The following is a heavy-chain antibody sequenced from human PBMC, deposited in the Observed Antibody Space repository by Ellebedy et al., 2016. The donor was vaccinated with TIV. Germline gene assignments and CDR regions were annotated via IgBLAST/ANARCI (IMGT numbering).Heavy chain of an antibody. J-gene: IGHJ5*02. CDR1: GYTFTSYD. Sequence: ASVKVSXXASGYTFTSYDVNWVRQATGQGLEWMGWMSPNNVNTGYAQKFQGRVTMTRNTSISTAYLELSSLTSEDTTVYYCARAGRVLQRNCTSDTCYVWFDPWGQGTLVTVSS. CDR2: MSPNNVNT. D-gene: IGHD2-2*01. CDR3: ARAGRVLQRNCTSDTCYVWFDP. V-gene: IGHV1-8*01.